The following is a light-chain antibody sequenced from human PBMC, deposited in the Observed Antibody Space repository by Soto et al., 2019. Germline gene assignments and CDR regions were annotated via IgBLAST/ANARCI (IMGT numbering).Light chain of an antibody. V-gene: IGKV3-20*01. CDR2: GAS. CDR1: QSVGLS. J-gene: IGKJ5*01. Sequence: EIILTQSPDTLSLSPGGRATLSCRASQSVGLSLAWYQQKPGQAPRLLIYGASSRATGIPDRFSGSGSGTDFTLTISRLEPEDFAVYYCQQYGSSQITFGQGTRLEIK. CDR3: QQYGSSQIT.